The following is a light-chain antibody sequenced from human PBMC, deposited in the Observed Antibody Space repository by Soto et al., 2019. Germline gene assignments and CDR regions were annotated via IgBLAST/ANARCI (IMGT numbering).Light chain of an antibody. V-gene: IGKV3-11*01. J-gene: IGKJ4*01. CDR1: QSVSSY. Sequence: EAVLTQSPGTLSLSPGERATLSCRASQSVSSYLAWYQQKPGQAPRLLIYDASNRATGIPARFSGSGSGTDFTLTISSLEPEDFAVYYCQQRSNWQLTFGGGTKVDIK. CDR3: QQRSNWQLT. CDR2: DAS.